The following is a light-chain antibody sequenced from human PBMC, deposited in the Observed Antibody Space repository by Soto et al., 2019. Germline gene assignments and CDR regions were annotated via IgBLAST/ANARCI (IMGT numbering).Light chain of an antibody. CDR1: QSIRSS. J-gene: IGKJ5*01. CDR2: GAS. Sequence: DIQMTQSPSSVSASVGDRVTITCRASQSIRSSLAWYQQKPGRVPNLLIYGASTLQSGVPSRFSGSGSGTNFTLTISSLQPEDFATYFCQQTDSFLSITFGQGTRLEMK. V-gene: IGKV1D-12*01. CDR3: QQTDSFLSIT.